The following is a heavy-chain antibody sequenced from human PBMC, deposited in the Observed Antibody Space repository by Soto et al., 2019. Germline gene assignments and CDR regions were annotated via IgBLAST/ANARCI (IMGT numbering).Heavy chain of an antibody. V-gene: IGHV3-30*18. D-gene: IGHD6-6*01. CDR1: GFTFSSYG. CDR3: AKDVAGSWYSRSGQFDY. CDR2: ISYDGSNK. Sequence: VRLVESGGGVVQPGRSLRFSCAASGFTFSSYGMHWVRQAPGKGLEWVAVISYDGSNKYYADSVTGRFTISRKNSKNTLYLQMNGLKSEDTAVYYCAKDVAGSWYSRSGQFDYWGQGALVTVSS. J-gene: IGHJ4*02.